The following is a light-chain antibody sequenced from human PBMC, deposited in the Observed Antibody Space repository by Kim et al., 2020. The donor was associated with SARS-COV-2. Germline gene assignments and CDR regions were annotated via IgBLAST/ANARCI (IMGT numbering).Light chain of an antibody. J-gene: IGLJ2*01. CDR2: QDT. CDR3: QAWDRCTAE. CDR1: KLGDKY. Sequence: SYELTQPPSVSVSPGQTASITCSGDKLGDKYACWYQQKAGQSPVLVIYQDTKRPSGIPERFSGSNSGNTANLTISGTQTMDEADYYCQAWDRCTAEFGGG. V-gene: IGLV3-1*01.